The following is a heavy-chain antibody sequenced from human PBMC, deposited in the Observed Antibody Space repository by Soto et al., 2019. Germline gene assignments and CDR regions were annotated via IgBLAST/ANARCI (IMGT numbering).Heavy chain of an antibody. D-gene: IGHD2-2*01. CDR2: TSNSGST. V-gene: IGHV4-31*03. Sequence: QVQLQESGPGLVKPSQTLSLTCTVSGGSITSSGYYWSWIRQHPGEGLEWIGFTSNSGSTSYNPSLKSRVTISVDTSSTQFSLNLKSVTDADTAVYYCARGGGSTKVGSWGQGTLVTVSP. CDR3: ARGGGSTKVGS. J-gene: IGHJ4*02. CDR1: GGSITSSGYY.